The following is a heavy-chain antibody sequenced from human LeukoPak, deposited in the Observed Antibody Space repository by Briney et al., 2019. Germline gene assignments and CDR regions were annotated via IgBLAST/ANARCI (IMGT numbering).Heavy chain of an antibody. J-gene: IGHJ5*02. CDR2: INAGNGNT. CDR1: GYTFTSYA. CDR3: ATELVRGNWFDP. Sequence: ASVKVSCKASGYTFTSYAMHWVRQAPGQRLEWMGWINAGNGNTKYSQKFQGRVTITRDTSASTAYMELSSLRSEDTAVYYCATELVRGNWFDPWGQGTLVTVSS. V-gene: IGHV1-3*01. D-gene: IGHD3-10*01.